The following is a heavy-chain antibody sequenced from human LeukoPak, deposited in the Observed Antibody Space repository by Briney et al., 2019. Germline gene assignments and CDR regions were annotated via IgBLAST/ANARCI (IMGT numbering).Heavy chain of an antibody. Sequence: PGGSLRLSCAASGFTFSRYTINWVRQAPGKGLEWVSSISSSGTNIYYADSVKGRFTISRDNAKNSLYLQMNSLRAEDTAVYYCASSASFLDYWGQGILVTVSS. CDR2: ISSSGTNI. D-gene: IGHD1-26*01. CDR3: ASSASFLDY. CDR1: GFTFSRYT. J-gene: IGHJ4*02. V-gene: IGHV3-21*01.